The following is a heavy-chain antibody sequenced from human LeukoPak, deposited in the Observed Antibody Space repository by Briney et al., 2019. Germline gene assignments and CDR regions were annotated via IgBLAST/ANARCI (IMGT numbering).Heavy chain of an antibody. CDR3: ARGNFYDSSGYYRDYYYYGMDV. Sequence: PSETLSLTCTVSGGSISSYYWSWIRQPPGKGLEWIGYIYYSGSTNYNPSLKSRVTISVDTSKNQFSLKLSSVTAADTAVYYCARGNFYDSSGYYRDYYYYGMDVWGQGTTVTVSS. CDR2: IYYSGST. D-gene: IGHD3-22*01. V-gene: IGHV4-59*01. CDR1: GGSISSYY. J-gene: IGHJ6*02.